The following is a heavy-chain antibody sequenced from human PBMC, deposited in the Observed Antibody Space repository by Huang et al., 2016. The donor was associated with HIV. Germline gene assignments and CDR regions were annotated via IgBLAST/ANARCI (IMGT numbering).Heavy chain of an antibody. Sequence: EVQLVESGGGLVKPGRSLRLSCTASGFTFGDYAMSWFRQGAGKGLEWVGFIRSKAYGGTTEYAASVKGRFIISRDDSKSIAYLQMNSLKTEDTAVYYCTRDRWMNMIVVGTWYYWGQGTLVTVSS. V-gene: IGHV3-49*05. J-gene: IGHJ4*02. CDR1: GFTFGDYA. D-gene: IGHD3-22*01. CDR3: TRDRWMNMIVVGTWYY. CDR2: IRSKAYGGTT.